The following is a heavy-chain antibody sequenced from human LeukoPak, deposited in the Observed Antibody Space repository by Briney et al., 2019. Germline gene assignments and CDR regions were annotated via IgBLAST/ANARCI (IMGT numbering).Heavy chain of an antibody. CDR3: AKKGYSSSWYGVDY. CDR2: ISGSGAIT. J-gene: IGHJ4*02. D-gene: IGHD6-13*01. V-gene: IGHV3-23*01. CDR1: GFIFSGYA. Sequence: GGSLRLSCAASGFIFSGYAMSWVRRAPGKGLEWVSTISGSGAITYHADSVKGRFTISRDNFKSTLNLQMNSLRAEDTAVYYCAKKGYSSSWYGVDYWGQGTLVTVSS.